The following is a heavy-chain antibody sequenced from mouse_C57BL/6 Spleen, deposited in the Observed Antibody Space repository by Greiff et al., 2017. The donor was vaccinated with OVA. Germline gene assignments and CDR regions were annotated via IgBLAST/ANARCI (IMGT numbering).Heavy chain of an antibody. D-gene: IGHD2-3*01. CDR1: GYSFTSYY. Sequence: VQLQQSGPELVKPGASVKISCKASGYSFTSYYIHWVKQRPGQGLEWIGWIYPGSGNTKYNEKFKGKATLTADTSSSTAYMQLSSLTSDDSAVYYCARLDGCYNAMDYWGQGTSVTVDS. CDR3: ARLDGCYNAMDY. CDR2: IYPGSGNT. V-gene: IGHV1-66*01. J-gene: IGHJ4*01.